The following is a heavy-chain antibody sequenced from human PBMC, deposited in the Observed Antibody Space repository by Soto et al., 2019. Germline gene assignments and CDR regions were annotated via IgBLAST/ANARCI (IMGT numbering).Heavy chain of an antibody. V-gene: IGHV3-33*01. CDR2: IWYDGSNK. CDR1: GFTFSSYG. D-gene: IGHD3-10*01. Sequence: PGGSLRLSCAASGFTFSSYGMHWVRQAPSKGLEWVAVIWYDGSNKYYADSVKGRFTISRDNSKNTLYLQMNSLRAEDTAFYYFARDNKGVISPRYGMDVWGQGTTVTVSS. J-gene: IGHJ6*02. CDR3: ARDNKGVISPRYGMDV.